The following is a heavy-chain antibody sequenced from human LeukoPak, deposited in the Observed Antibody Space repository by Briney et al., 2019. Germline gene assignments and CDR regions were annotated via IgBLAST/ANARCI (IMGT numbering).Heavy chain of an antibody. Sequence: ASVKVSCKASGYTFTGYYMHWVRQAPGQGLEWMGRINPNSGGTNYAQKFQGRVTMTRDTSISTAYMELSRLSSDDTAVYYCAREYTMIDVLGAFDIWGQGTMVTVSS. CDR2: INPNSGGT. J-gene: IGHJ3*02. CDR3: AREYTMIDVLGAFDI. CDR1: GYTFTGYY. D-gene: IGHD3-22*01. V-gene: IGHV1-2*06.